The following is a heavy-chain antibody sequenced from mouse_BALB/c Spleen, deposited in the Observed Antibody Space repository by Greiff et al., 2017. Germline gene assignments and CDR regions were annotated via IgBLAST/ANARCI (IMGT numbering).Heavy chain of an antibody. Sequence: EVKLMESGGGLVKPGGSLKLSCAASGFTFSSYAMSWVRQTPEKRLEWVASISSGGSTYYPDSVKGRFTISRDNARNILYLQMSSLRSEDTAMYYCARTIYYDYDVAWFAYWGQGTLVTVSA. D-gene: IGHD2-4*01. J-gene: IGHJ3*01. V-gene: IGHV5-6-5*01. CDR1: GFTFSSYA. CDR3: ARTIYYDYDVAWFAY. CDR2: ISSGGST.